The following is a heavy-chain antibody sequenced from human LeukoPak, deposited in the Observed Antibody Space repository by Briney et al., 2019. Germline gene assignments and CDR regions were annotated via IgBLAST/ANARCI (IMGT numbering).Heavy chain of an antibody. J-gene: IGHJ4*02. CDR1: GDSISTYY. CDR2: VYYSGST. D-gene: IGHD5-12*01. V-gene: IGHV4-59*01. Sequence: PSETLSLTCSVSGDSISTYYWSWIRQPPRKALEWIGYVYYSGSTDYNPSLKSRVTISVDTSKNQFSLNLNSVTAADTAVYYCSASKQLWLRGLFDYWGQGTLVTVST. CDR3: SASKQLWLRGLFDY.